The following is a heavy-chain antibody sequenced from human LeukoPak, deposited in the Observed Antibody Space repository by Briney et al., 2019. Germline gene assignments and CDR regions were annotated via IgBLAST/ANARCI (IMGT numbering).Heavy chain of an antibody. CDR1: GFTFSNYE. V-gene: IGHV3-33*08. D-gene: IGHD3-9*01. J-gene: IGHJ4*02. CDR3: ARSTSSEYDIYHFDY. CDR2: IWYDGNNK. Sequence: QPGGSLRLSCAASGFTFSNYEMNWVRQAPGKGLEWVAVIWYDGNNKYYADSVKGRFTISRDNSKNTLYLQMNSLRAEDTAVYYCARSTSSEYDIYHFDYWGQGTLVTVSS.